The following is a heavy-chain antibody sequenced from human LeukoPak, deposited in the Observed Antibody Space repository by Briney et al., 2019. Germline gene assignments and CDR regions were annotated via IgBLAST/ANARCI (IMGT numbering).Heavy chain of an antibody. CDR1: GYTFTGYY. J-gene: IGHJ4*02. V-gene: IGHV1-2*02. D-gene: IGHD1-26*01. CDR2: INPNSGDT. Sequence: ASVKVSCKASGYTFTGYYIHWVRQAPGQGLEWMGWINPNSGDTSHAQRFQDRVTMTRDMSTSTAYMDLSMLTSDETALYYCARQGGSSLHLDYWGQGTLVTVSS. CDR3: ARQGGSSLHLDY.